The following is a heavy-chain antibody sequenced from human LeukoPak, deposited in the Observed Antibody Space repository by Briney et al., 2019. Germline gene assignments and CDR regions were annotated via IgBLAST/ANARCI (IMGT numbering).Heavy chain of an antibody. J-gene: IGHJ6*02. V-gene: IGHV4-39*01. CDR3: ARRRVGAITRGRYYYYAMDV. CDR1: GGSISSSNYY. D-gene: IGHD1-26*01. CDR2: IYYSGST. Sequence: PSETLSLTCTVSGGSISSSNYYWGWIRQPPGKGLEWIGSIYYSGSTYYNPSLKSRVTISVGTSKNQFSLKLSSVTAADTAVYYCARRRVGAITRGRYYYYAMDVWGQGTTVTVSS.